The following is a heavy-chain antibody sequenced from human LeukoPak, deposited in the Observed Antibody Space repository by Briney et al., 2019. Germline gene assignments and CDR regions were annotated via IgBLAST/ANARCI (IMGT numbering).Heavy chain of an antibody. D-gene: IGHD4-11*01. Sequence: GGSLRLSCAASGFTFSSYAMSWVRQAPGKGLEWVSGISGSGGGTYYADSVKGRFTISRDNSKNTLYLQMNSLRAEDTAVYYCAKLGRYSNYVDYWGQGTLVTVSS. CDR2: ISGSGGGT. V-gene: IGHV3-23*01. CDR1: GFTFSSYA. J-gene: IGHJ4*02. CDR3: AKLGRYSNYVDY.